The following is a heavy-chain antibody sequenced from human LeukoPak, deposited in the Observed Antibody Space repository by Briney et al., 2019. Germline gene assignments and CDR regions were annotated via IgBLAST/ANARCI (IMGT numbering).Heavy chain of an antibody. Sequence: ASVKVSCKASGYTFTGYFIHWVRQAPGQGLEWMGIISPSGGSTSYAQKFQGRVTMTRDTSTSTVYMELSSLRSEDTAVYYCARGRYSYGSSTYWYFDLWGRGTLVTVSS. CDR1: GYTFTGYF. CDR2: ISPSGGST. CDR3: ARGRYSYGSSTYWYFDL. V-gene: IGHV1-46*01. J-gene: IGHJ2*01. D-gene: IGHD5-18*01.